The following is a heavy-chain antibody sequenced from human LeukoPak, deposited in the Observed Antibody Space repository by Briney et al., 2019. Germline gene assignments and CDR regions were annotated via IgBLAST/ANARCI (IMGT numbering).Heavy chain of an antibody. CDR1: GFTFDDYG. CDR3: ARDRFGCSSTSCYDFDY. V-gene: IGHV3-20*04. D-gene: IGHD2-2*01. J-gene: IGHJ4*02. CDR2: INWNGGST. Sequence: TGGSLRLSCAASGFTFDDYGMSWVRQAPGKGLEWVSGINWNGGSTGYADSVKGRFTISRDSSKNTLYLQMGSLRAEDMAVYYCARDRFGCSSTSCYDFDYWGQGTLVTVSS.